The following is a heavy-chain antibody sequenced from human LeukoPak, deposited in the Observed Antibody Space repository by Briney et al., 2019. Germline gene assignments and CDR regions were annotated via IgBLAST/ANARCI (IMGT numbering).Heavy chain of an antibody. CDR3: ARTTEGYCRGRSCYSYYYYMDV. D-gene: IGHD2-15*01. V-gene: IGHV4-39*07. Sequence: SETLSLTCTVSGSSISSSSYYWGWIRQSPGKGLEWIGSIYNSGSSYYNPSLKSRVTISVDTSKNQFSLKLSSVTAADTAVYYCARTTEGYCRGRSCYSYYYYMDVWGKGTTVTVSS. J-gene: IGHJ6*03. CDR1: GSSISSSSYY. CDR2: IYNSGSS.